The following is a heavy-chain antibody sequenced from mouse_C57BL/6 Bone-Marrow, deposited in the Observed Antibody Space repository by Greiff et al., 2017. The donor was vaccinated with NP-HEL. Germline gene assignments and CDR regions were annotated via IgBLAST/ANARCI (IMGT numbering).Heavy chain of an antibody. D-gene: IGHD2-4*01. J-gene: IGHJ2*01. CDR1: GYTFTSYW. CDR2: IDPNSGGT. V-gene: IGHV1-72*01. CDR3: ASDYDCHYYFDY. Sequence: VQLKQSGAELVKPGASVKLSCKASGYTFTSYWMHWVKQRPGRGLEWIGRIDPNSGGTKYNEKFKSKATLTVDTPSSTAYMQLSSLTSEDSAVYYCASDYDCHYYFDYWGQGTTLTVSS.